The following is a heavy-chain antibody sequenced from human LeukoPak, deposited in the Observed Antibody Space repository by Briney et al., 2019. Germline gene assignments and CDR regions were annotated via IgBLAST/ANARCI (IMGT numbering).Heavy chain of an antibody. Sequence: GGSLRLSCAASGFTLSSYAMSWVRQARGKGLEWVSAIRGSGGSTYYADSVKGRFTISRDNSKNTLYLQMNSLRAEDTAVYYCAKGGLRFLEWFTNWFDPWGQGTLVTVSS. CDR2: IRGSGGST. CDR1: GFTLSSYA. CDR3: AKGGLRFLEWFTNWFDP. D-gene: IGHD3-3*01. V-gene: IGHV3-23*01. J-gene: IGHJ5*02.